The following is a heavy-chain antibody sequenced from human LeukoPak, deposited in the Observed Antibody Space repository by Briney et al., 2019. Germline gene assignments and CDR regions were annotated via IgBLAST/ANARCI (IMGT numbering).Heavy chain of an antibody. V-gene: IGHV4-30-4*01. CDR1: GGSISSGGYY. CDR3: AREGGTVTTSDY. Sequence: SETLSLTCTVSGGSISSGGYYWSWIRQPPGKGLEWIGYIYYSGSTYYNPSLKSRVTISVDTSKNQFSLKLSSVTAADTAVYYCAREGGTVTTSDYWGQGTLVTVSS. CDR2: IYYSGST. D-gene: IGHD4-17*01. J-gene: IGHJ4*02.